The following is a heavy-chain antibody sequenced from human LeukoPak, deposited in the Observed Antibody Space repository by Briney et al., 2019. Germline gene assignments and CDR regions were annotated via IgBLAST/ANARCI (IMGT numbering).Heavy chain of an antibody. Sequence: RASLRLSCAASGFTFSNYEMNWVRQAPGKELVGVSRINDDGTSTSYAYSVKGRYTISRDSAKNTLYLQMNSLRAEDTAVYYCARVRWGGVDYFDYWGQGTLVTVSS. J-gene: IGHJ4*02. CDR2: INDDGTST. CDR1: GFTFSNYE. D-gene: IGHD3-16*01. V-gene: IGHV3-74*01. CDR3: ARVRWGGVDYFDY.